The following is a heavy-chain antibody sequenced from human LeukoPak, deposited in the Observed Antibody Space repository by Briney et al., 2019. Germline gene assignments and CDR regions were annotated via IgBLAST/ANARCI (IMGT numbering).Heavy chain of an antibody. D-gene: IGHD2-21*02. J-gene: IGHJ4*02. CDR3: AKGSVTAHYFFNY. Sequence: GGSLRLSCAASGFTFSSYAMSWVRQAPGKGLEWVSSISVSGSATYYADSVKGRFTISRDNSKNTLYLQVNSLSAGDTAIYYCAKGSVTAHYFFNYWGQGTLVTVSS. CDR1: GFTFSSYA. CDR2: ISVSGSAT. V-gene: IGHV3-23*01.